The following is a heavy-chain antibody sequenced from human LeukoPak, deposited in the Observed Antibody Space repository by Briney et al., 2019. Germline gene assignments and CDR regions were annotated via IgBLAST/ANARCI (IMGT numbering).Heavy chain of an antibody. J-gene: IGHJ4*02. V-gene: IGHV4-59*01. CDR3: ARADYDTSAYYYTFDY. CDR1: GGSINGYY. D-gene: IGHD3-22*01. Sequence: SETLSLTCTVSGGSINGYYWSWIWQPPEKGLEWIGYIYYRGSTNYNPSLKSRVTMSVDTSRNQFSLKLTSMTAADTAVYYCARADYDTSAYYYTFDYWGQGTLVTVSS. CDR2: IYYRGST.